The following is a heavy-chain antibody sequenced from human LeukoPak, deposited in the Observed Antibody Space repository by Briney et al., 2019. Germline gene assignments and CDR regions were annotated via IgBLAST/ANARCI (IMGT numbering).Heavy chain of an antibody. J-gene: IGHJ1*01. V-gene: IGHV1-69*01. CDR2: IIPIFGTA. CDR3: ARDGMGYCSSTSCYATAEYFQH. Sequence: SVTVSCKASGGTFSSYAISWVRQAPGQGLEWMGRIIPIFGTANYAQKFQGRVTITADESTSTAYMELSSLRSEDTAVYYCARDGMGYCSSTSCYATAEYFQHWGQGTLVTVSS. D-gene: IGHD2-2*01. CDR1: GGTFSSYA.